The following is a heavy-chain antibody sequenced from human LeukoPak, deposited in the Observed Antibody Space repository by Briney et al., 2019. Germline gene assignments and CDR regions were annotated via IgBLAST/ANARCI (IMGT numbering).Heavy chain of an antibody. V-gene: IGHV3-9*01. Sequence: GGSLRLSCAASGFTFDDYAMHWVRQAPGKGLEWVSGISWNSGSIGYADSVKGRFTISRDNAKNSLYLQMNSLRAEDTALYYCAKDGSYDFWSGHYLNWGQGTLVTVSS. CDR2: ISWNSGSI. CDR3: AKDGSYDFWSGHYLN. D-gene: IGHD3-3*01. CDR1: GFTFDDYA. J-gene: IGHJ4*02.